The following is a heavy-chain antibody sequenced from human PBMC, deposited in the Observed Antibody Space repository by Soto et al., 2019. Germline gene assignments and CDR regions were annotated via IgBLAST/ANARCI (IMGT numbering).Heavy chain of an antibody. J-gene: IGHJ4*02. D-gene: IGHD2-21*02. Sequence: PSETLSLTCTVTGDSISSRSYYWGWIRQPPGKGLEWIGSIYYSGSTYNNPSLRSRVSMSIDTSKDQFSLKLKSVTAADTALYFCARQRPSVVTQAYFDVWGQGSLVTV. V-gene: IGHV4-39*01. CDR1: GDSISSRSYY. CDR3: ARQRPSVVTQAYFDV. CDR2: IYYSGST.